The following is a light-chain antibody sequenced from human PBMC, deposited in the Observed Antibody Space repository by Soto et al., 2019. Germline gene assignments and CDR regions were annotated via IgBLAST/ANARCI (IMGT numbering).Light chain of an antibody. CDR1: SRDVGGYNY. V-gene: IGLV2-14*01. J-gene: IGLJ1*01. Sequence: QSVLTQPASVSGSPGQSITISCTGTSRDVGGYNYVSWYQQHPGKAPKLMIYEVSNRPSGVSNRFSGSKSGNTASLTISGLQAEDEADYYCSSYPRSSSYVFGTGTRSPS. CDR2: EVS. CDR3: SSYPRSSSYV.